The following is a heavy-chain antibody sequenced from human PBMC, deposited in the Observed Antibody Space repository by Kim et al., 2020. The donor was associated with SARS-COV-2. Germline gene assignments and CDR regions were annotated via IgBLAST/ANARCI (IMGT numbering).Heavy chain of an antibody. J-gene: IGHJ6*02. CDR2: IAWNGGYI. D-gene: IGHD2-21*01. CDR1: GFTFGDYG. CDR3: AKLGRSAPGPYYYYAMDV. V-gene: IGHV3-9*01. Sequence: GGSLRLSCATSGFTFGDYGMHWVRQAPGKGLEWVSGIAWNGGYIGYADSVKGRFTISRDNVKSSVYLQMDSLRAEDTALYYCAKLGRSAPGPYYYYAMDVWGQGTTVTVSS.